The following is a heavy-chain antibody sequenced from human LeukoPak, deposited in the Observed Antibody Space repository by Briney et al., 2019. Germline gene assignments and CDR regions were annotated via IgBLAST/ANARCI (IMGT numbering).Heavy chain of an antibody. Sequence: GGSLRLSCAASGFTFSSYGMSWVRQAPGKGLEWVSAISGSGGSTYYADSVKGRFTISRDNSKNTLYLQMNSLRAEDTAIYFCAKGAEEGVVITAVYYYYMDVWGRGTTVTISS. D-gene: IGHD3-22*01. CDR3: AKGAEEGVVITAVYYYYMDV. CDR1: GFTFSSYG. V-gene: IGHV3-23*01. J-gene: IGHJ6*03. CDR2: ISGSGGST.